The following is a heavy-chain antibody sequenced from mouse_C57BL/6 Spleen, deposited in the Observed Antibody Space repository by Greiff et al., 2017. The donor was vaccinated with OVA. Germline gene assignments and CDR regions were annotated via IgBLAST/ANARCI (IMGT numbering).Heavy chain of an antibody. J-gene: IGHJ2*01. V-gene: IGHV1-50*01. Sequence: QVQLQQPGAELVKPGASVKLSCKASGYTFTSYWMQWVKQRPGQGLEWIGEIDPSDSYTNYNQKFKGKATLNVDTSSSTDYMQISRLTSEDSAVYYCTRWDGNYGYWGQGTTLTVSS. CDR2: IDPSDSYT. D-gene: IGHD2-1*01. CDR1: GYTFTSYW. CDR3: TRWDGNYGY.